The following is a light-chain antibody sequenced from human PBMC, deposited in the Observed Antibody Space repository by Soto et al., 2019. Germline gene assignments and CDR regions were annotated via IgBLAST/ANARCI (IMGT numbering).Light chain of an antibody. V-gene: IGKV3-11*01. CDR2: DAS. J-gene: IGKJ3*01. CDR1: QSLNNY. CDR3: QQRYNWPRFS. Sequence: EIVLTQSPATLSLSPGARATLSCRASQSLNNYLAWYQQKPGQAPRLLIYDASSRATGIPARFSGSGSGTDFTRTISSLEPEDFAVDYCQQRYNWPRFSFGPGTKLDIK.